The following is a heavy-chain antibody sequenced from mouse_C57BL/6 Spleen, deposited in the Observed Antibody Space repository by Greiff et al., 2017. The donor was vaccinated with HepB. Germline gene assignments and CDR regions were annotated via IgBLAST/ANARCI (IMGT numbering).Heavy chain of an antibody. Sequence: QVQLQQPGAELVKPGASVKLSCKASGYTFPSYWMHWVKQRPGQGLEWIGLIHPNSGSTNYNEKFKSKATLTVDKSSSTAYMQLSSLTSEDSAVYYCARSEGYGSYYFDYWGQGTTLTVSS. J-gene: IGHJ2*01. CDR1: GYTFPSYW. D-gene: IGHD1-1*01. CDR3: ARSEGYGSYYFDY. V-gene: IGHV1-64*01. CDR2: IHPNSGST.